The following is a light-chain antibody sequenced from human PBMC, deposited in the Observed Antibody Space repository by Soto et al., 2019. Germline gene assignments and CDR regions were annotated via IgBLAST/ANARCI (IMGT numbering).Light chain of an antibody. Sequence: EIVMTQSPATLSVSPEERATLSCSASQSVSSNLAWYQQKPGQAPRLLIYGASTRATGIPARFSGSGSGTEFTLTISSLQSEDFAVYYCQQYNNWLSTFGGGTKVEIK. V-gene: IGKV3-15*01. CDR2: GAS. CDR3: QQYNNWLST. CDR1: QSVSSN. J-gene: IGKJ4*01.